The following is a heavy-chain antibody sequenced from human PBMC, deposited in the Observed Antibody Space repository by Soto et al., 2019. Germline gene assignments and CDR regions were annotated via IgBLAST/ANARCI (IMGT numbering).Heavy chain of an antibody. J-gene: IGHJ4*02. CDR3: ARDNSGWSPVDFDY. Sequence: PGGSLRLSCAASGFTFSSYSMNWVRQAPGKGLEWVSSISSSSSYIYYADSVKGRFTISRDNAKNSLYLQMNSLRAEDTAAYYCARDNSGWSPVDFDYWGQGTLVTVSS. D-gene: IGHD2-15*01. V-gene: IGHV3-21*01. CDR1: GFTFSSYS. CDR2: ISSSSSYI.